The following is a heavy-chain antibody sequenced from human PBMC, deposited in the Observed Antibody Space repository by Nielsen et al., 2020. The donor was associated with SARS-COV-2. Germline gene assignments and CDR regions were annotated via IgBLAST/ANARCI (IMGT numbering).Heavy chain of an antibody. CDR3: ARERSREYGIDV. J-gene: IGHJ6*02. CDR2: INVGNGNT. CDR1: GYSFTSYA. Sequence: ASVKGSCKASGYSFTSYAMHWVWQAPGQRLEWMGWINVGNGNTKYSQKFQGRVTFTRDTSASTVYMELSSLRFEDTAVYYCARERSREYGIDVWGQGTTVTVSS. V-gene: IGHV1-3*01. D-gene: IGHD1-26*01.